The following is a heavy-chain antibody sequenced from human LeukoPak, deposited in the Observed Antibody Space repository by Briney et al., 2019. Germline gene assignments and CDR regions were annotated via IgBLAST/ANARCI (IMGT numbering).Heavy chain of an antibody. V-gene: IGHV6-1*01. J-gene: IGHJ4*02. CDR3: ARAPHGSGCDY. CDR1: GDSFSSNGAT. CDR2: TYYRSKWYN. D-gene: IGHD6-19*01. Sequence: SQTLSLTCAISGDSFSSNGATWIWLRQSPSRGLEWLGRTYYRSKWYNDYGLSVRSRITVNPDTSKNQFSLQLNSVTPEDTAVYYCARAPHGSGCDYWSQGTLVTVSS.